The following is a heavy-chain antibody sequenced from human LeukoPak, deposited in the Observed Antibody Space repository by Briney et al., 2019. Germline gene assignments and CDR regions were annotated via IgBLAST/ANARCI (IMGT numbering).Heavy chain of an antibody. Sequence: GGSLRLSCAASGFTFSSYAMHWVRQAPGKGLEWVAVISYDGSNKYYADSVKGRFTISRDNSKNTLYLQMNSLRAEDTAVYYCAKDQGSSSWYVFGNWGQGTLVTVSS. V-gene: IGHV3-30-3*01. CDR2: ISYDGSNK. CDR3: AKDQGSSSWYVFGN. D-gene: IGHD6-13*01. CDR1: GFTFSSYA. J-gene: IGHJ4*02.